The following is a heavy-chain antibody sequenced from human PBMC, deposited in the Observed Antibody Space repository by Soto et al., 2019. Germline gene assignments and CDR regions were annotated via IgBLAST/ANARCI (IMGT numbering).Heavy chain of an antibody. CDR3: VRALAAVQE. J-gene: IGHJ4*02. V-gene: IGHV4-34*01. CDR1: GGSFSGYY. D-gene: IGHD6-13*01. Sequence: LCLTCAVYGGSFSGYYCSWVRQPPGKGLEWIGEISHSGSTNYNSSLESRVTISVDTSKNQLFLKLSSVTAADTAVYYCVRALAAVQEWGQGTPVT. CDR2: ISHSGST.